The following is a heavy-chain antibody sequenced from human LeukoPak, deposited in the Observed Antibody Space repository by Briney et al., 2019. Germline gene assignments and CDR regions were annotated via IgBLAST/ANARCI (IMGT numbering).Heavy chain of an antibody. CDR3: AKSLCSGSSCYYSGMDV. D-gene: IGHD2-15*01. J-gene: IGHJ6*02. V-gene: IGHV4-59*08. Sequence: SETLSLTCTGSGGSISSSYWNWVRQPPGKGLEWIGYIYYSGSTNYNPSLKSRVTISVDTSKNQFSLKLSSVTAADTAVYYCAKSLCSGSSCYYSGMDVWGQGTTVTVSS. CDR1: GGSISSSY. CDR2: IYYSGST.